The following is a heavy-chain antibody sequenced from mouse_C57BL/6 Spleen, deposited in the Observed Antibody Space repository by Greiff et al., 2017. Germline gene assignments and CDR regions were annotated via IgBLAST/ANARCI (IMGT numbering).Heavy chain of an antibody. CDR1: GYTFTSYW. J-gene: IGHJ3*01. Sequence: QVQLQQPGAELVRPGSSVKLSCKASGYTFTSYWMDLVKQRPGQGLEWIGNIYPSDSETHYNQKFKDKATLTVDKSSSTAYMQLSSLTSEDSAVYYCARRGSTWFAYWGQGTLVTVSA. CDR2: IYPSDSET. CDR3: ARRGSTWFAY. V-gene: IGHV1-61*01. D-gene: IGHD1-1*01.